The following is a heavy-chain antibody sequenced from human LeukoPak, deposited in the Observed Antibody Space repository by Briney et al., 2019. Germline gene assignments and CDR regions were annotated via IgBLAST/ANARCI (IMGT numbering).Heavy chain of an antibody. CDR3: ATAYYDFWSGYYSGGWFDP. Sequence: SQTLSLTCTVSGGSISSGSYYWSWIRQPAGKGLEWIGRIYTSGSTNYNPSLKSRVTISVDTSKNQFSLKLSSVTAADTAVYYCATAYYDFWSGYYSGGWFDPWGQGTLVTVSS. J-gene: IGHJ5*02. V-gene: IGHV4-61*02. CDR2: IYTSGST. CDR1: GGSISSGSYY. D-gene: IGHD3-3*01.